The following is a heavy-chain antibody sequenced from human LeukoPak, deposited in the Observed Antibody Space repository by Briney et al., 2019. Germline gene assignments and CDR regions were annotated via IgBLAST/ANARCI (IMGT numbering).Heavy chain of an antibody. V-gene: IGHV3-49*03. CDR2: IRSKAYGGTT. Sequence: PGGSLRLSCTASGFTFGDYAMSWFRQAPGKGLEWVGFIRSKAYGGTTEYAASVKGRFTISRDDSESIAYLQMNSLKTEDTAVYYCTRDSPYSSGWYEVFDYWGQGTLVTVSS. D-gene: IGHD6-19*01. CDR3: TRDSPYSSGWYEVFDY. CDR1: GFTFGDYA. J-gene: IGHJ4*02.